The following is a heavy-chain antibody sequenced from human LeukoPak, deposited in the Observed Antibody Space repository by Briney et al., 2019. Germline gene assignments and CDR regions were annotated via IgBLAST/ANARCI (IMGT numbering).Heavy chain of an antibody. V-gene: IGHV3-21*01. J-gene: IGHJ6*03. CDR3: ARGAQISVAGRYYYYMDV. D-gene: IGHD6-19*01. Sequence: GGTLRLSCAASGFTFSSYSMNWVRQAPGKGLEWVSSISSSSSYIYYADSVKGRFTISRDNAKNSLYLQMNSLRAEDTAVYYCARGAQISVAGRYYYYMDVWGKGTTVTVSS. CDR2: ISSSSSYI. CDR1: GFTFSSYS.